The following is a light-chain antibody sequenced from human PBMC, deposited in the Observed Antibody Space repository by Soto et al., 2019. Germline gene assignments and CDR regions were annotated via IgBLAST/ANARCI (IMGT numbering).Light chain of an antibody. V-gene: IGLV4-69*01. CDR3: QTWGTGIVV. Sequence: QSVLTQSPSASASPGASVKLTCTLNSGHSSYAIAWHQQQPEKGPRYLMKLNSDGSHTKGDGIPDRFSGSSSGAERYLTISRLQSEDEADYYCQTWGTGIVVFGGGTKLTVL. J-gene: IGLJ2*01. CDR2: LNSDGSH. CDR1: SGHSSYA.